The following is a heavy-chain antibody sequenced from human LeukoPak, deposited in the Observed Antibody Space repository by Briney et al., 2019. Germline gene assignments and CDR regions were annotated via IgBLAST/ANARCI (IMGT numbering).Heavy chain of an antibody. D-gene: IGHD5-18*01. CDR3: AKDRYSYAFEYSDS. Sequence: GGSLRLSCAASGFTFSSYGMHWVRQAPGKGVDWVAVISNYGSKKYYADSVKGRFTISRDNSKNTLSLQVSSLRTEDTAVYYCAKDRYSYAFEYSDSWGQGTLVTVSS. CDR2: ISNYGSKK. V-gene: IGHV3-30*18. CDR1: GFTFSSYG. J-gene: IGHJ4*02.